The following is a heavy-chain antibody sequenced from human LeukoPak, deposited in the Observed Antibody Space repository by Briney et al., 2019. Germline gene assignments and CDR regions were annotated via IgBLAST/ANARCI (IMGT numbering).Heavy chain of an antibody. J-gene: IGHJ4*02. V-gene: IGHV3-23*01. CDR1: GFTFSNYA. CDR3: AKSSGDYEPFSAYYFDY. Sequence: GGSLRLSCAASGFTFSNYAMSWVRQAPGKGLEWVSGVSGSGGATYYADSVKGRFTISRDNSKNTLYLQMNSLRAEDTAVYYCAKSSGDYEPFSAYYFDYWGQGTLVTVSS. D-gene: IGHD4-17*01. CDR2: VSGSGGAT.